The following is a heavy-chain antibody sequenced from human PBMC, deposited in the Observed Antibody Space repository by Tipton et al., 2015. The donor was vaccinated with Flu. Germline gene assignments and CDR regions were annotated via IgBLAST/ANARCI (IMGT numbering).Heavy chain of an antibody. CDR3: ARHNYYDSSGYFFYFDY. D-gene: IGHD3-22*01. CDR1: GGTFSSYA. J-gene: IGHJ4*02. V-gene: IGHV1-69*01. Sequence: QVQLVQSGAEVKKPGPSVKVSCKASGGTFSSYAISWVRQAPGQGLEWMGGIIPILGIANYAQKFQGRVTITADESTSTAYMELSSLRSEDTAVYYCARHNYYDSSGYFFYFDYWGQGTLVTVSS. CDR2: IIPILGIA.